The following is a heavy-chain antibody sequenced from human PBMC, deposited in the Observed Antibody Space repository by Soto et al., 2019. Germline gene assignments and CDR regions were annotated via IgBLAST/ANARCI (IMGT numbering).Heavy chain of an antibody. J-gene: IGHJ5*02. CDR3: VHPRSTVQIPPT. V-gene: IGHV3-64D*06. Sequence: GGSLRLSCSASGFTFSMFSMHWVRQAPGKGLEYVSGISSNGDSTYYADSVKGRFTISRDNSKNTLYLQMSSLRAVDTAVYYCVHPRSTVQIPPTWGQGTQVTVSS. CDR1: GFTFSMFS. CDR2: ISSNGDST. D-gene: IGHD4-17*01.